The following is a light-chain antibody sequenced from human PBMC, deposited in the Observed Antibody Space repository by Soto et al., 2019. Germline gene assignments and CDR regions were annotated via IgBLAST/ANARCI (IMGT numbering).Light chain of an antibody. CDR3: YSASDNNWV. Sequence: SYELTQPSSVSVSPGQTARITCSGDVLAKKYARWFHQKPGQAPVLLIYKDTERPSGIPERFSGSSSGTTVTLTISGAQVEDEADYYCYSASDNNWVFGGGTKVTVL. CDR2: KDT. V-gene: IGLV3-27*01. CDR1: VLAKKY. J-gene: IGLJ3*02.